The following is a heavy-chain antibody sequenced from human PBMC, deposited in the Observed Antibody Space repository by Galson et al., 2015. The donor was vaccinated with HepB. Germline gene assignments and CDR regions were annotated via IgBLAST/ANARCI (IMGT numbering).Heavy chain of an antibody. CDR1: GFTFSSYG. V-gene: IGHV3-30*03. CDR3: ARHDLGPKNSGSYWSYGMDV. J-gene: IGHJ6*02. CDR2: ISYDGSNK. D-gene: IGHD1-26*01. Sequence: SLRLSCAASGFTFSSYGMHWVRQAPGKGLEWVAVISYDGSNKYYADSVKGRFTISRDNSKNTLYLQMNSLRTADTAVYYCARHDLGPKNSGSYWSYGMDVWGQGTTVTVSS.